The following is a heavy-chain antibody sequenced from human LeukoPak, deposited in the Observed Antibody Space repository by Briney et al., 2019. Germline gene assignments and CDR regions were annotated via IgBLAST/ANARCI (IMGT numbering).Heavy chain of an antibody. D-gene: IGHD6-13*01. Sequence: ASVKVSCKASGYTFTGYYMHWVRQAPGQGLEWMGWVNPNNGGTNYAQKFQGRVTMTRDTSINTGYMELSRLRSDDTAVYYCATAPRYSSSRPPFGYWGQGTLVTVSS. V-gene: IGHV1-2*02. J-gene: IGHJ4*02. CDR3: ATAPRYSSSRPPFGY. CDR2: VNPNNGGT. CDR1: GYTFTGYY.